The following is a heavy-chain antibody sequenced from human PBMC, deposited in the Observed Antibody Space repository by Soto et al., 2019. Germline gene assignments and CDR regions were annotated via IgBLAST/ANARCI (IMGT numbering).Heavy chain of an antibody. Sequence: SETLCLTWTVSWGNISSYYCSWIRKNTGKGLEWIGYIYYSGSTNYNPSLKSRVTISVDTSKNQFSLKLSSVTAADTAVYYCARQKLRYCGGDCYSRWFDPWGQGTLVTVSS. CDR3: ARQKLRYCGGDCYSRWFDP. V-gene: IGHV4-59*08. CDR1: WGNISSYY. J-gene: IGHJ5*02. CDR2: IYYSGST. D-gene: IGHD2-21*02.